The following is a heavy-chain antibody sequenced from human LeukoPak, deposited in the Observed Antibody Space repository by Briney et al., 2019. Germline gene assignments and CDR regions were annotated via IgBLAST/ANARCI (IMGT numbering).Heavy chain of an antibody. V-gene: IGHV1-46*01. Sequence: ASVKVSCKASGYTFTSYYMHWVRQAPGQGLEWMGIINPSGCSTSYAQKFQGRVTMTRDTSTSTAYMELRSLTSDDTAVYYCARGGVTSVVDVWGKGTTVTISS. D-gene: IGHD4-23*01. CDR3: ARGGVTSVVDV. CDR1: GYTFTSYY. J-gene: IGHJ6*04. CDR2: INPSGCST.